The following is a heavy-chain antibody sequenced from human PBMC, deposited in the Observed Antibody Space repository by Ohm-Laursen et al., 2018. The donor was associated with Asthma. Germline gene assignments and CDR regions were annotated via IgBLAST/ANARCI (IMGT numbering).Heavy chain of an antibody. CDR3: AKDSRYSSSSTYYYYGMDV. D-gene: IGHD6-6*01. V-gene: IGHV3-9*01. CDR1: GFTFDDYA. J-gene: IGHJ6*02. CDR2: ISWNSGSI. Sequence: SLRLSCAASGFTFDDYAMHWVRQAPGKGLEWVSGISWNSGSIGYADSVKGRFTISRDNAKYSLYLQMNSLRAEDTALYCCAKDSRYSSSSTYYYYGMDVWGQGTTVTVSS.